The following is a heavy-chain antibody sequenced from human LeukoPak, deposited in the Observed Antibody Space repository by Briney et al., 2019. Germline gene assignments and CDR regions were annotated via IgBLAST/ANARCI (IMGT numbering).Heavy chain of an antibody. V-gene: IGHV4-39*01. Sequence: PSETLSLTCTVSGGSIRSSTYYWGWVRQPPGKGPEWLGSFFYSGNTYYNPSLKSRVAISLDKSKNQFSLKLSSVTAADTAVYYCARLVGAATDPFDYWGQGTLVTVSS. CDR1: GGSIRSSTYY. CDR2: FFYSGNT. CDR3: ARLVGAATDPFDY. J-gene: IGHJ4*02. D-gene: IGHD1-26*01.